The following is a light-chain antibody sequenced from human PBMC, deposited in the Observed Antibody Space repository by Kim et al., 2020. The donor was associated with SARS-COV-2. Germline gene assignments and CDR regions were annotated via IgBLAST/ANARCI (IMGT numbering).Light chain of an antibody. CDR3: QQYNNWWT. V-gene: IGKV3-15*01. CDR2: AAS. CDR1: QSVRSD. J-gene: IGKJ1*01. Sequence: EIVLTQSPATLSVSPGERATLSCRASQSVRSDLAWYQQRPGQAPRLLIYAASGRATGTPARFSGSGSGTEFTLTIDSLQSEDFAVYYCQQYNNWWTFGQGTKVDIK.